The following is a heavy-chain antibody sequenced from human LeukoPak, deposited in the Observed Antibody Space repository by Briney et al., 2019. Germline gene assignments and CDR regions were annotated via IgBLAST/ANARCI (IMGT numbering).Heavy chain of an antibody. CDR2: ISWNGGSI. D-gene: IGHD6-19*01. CDR1: GFTFDDYA. J-gene: IGHJ4*02. V-gene: IGHV3-9*01. CDR3: AKDIEYSSGWYGGSFDY. Sequence: GGSLRLSCAASGFTFDDYAMHWVRQAPGKGLEWVSGISWNGGSIGYADSVKGRFTISRDNAKNSLYLQMNSLRAEDTALYYCAKDIEYSSGWYGGSFDYWGQGTLVTVSS.